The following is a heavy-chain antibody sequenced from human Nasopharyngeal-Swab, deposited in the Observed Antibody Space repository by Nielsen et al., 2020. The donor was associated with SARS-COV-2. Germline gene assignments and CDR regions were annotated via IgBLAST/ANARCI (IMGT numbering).Heavy chain of an antibody. Sequence: GGSLRPSCAASGFTLSSYSMNWVRQAPGKGLEWVSSISSSSTYIYYADSVKGRFTISRDNAKNSLYLQMNSLRAEDTAVYYCARTGYSFGFDAFDVWGQGTMVTVSS. J-gene: IGHJ3*01. CDR3: ARTGYSFGFDAFDV. CDR1: GFTLSSYS. CDR2: ISSSSTYI. D-gene: IGHD5-18*01. V-gene: IGHV3-21*01.